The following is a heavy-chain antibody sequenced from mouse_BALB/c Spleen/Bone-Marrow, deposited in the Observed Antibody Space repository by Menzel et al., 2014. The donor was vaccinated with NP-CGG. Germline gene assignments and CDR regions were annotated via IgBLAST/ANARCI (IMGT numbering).Heavy chain of an antibody. CDR3: ARQDRVYYFDY. Sequence: EVMLVESGGGLVKPGGSLKLSCTASGFTFTSYAMSWVRQTPEKRLEWVATISSAGTHTYYVDTVKGRFTISRDNAKNTLFLHMSSLRSEDTAMYYCARQDRVYYFDYWGQGTTLTVSS. CDR2: ISSAGTHT. J-gene: IGHJ2*01. CDR1: GFTFTSYA. V-gene: IGHV5-9-3*01.